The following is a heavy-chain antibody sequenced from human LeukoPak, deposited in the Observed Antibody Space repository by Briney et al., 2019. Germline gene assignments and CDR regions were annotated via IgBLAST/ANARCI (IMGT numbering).Heavy chain of an antibody. CDR2: MNPNSGNT. CDR3: ARGIQTYYYDSSGYPSIYYMDV. D-gene: IGHD3-22*01. J-gene: IGHJ6*03. CDR1: GYTFTSYD. V-gene: IGHV1-8*01. Sequence: ASVKVSCKASGYTFTSYDTNWVRQATGQGLEWMGWMNPNSGNTGYAQKFQGRVTMTRNTSISTAYMELSSLRSEDTAVYYCARGIQTYYYDSSGYPSIYYMDVWGKGTTVTVSS.